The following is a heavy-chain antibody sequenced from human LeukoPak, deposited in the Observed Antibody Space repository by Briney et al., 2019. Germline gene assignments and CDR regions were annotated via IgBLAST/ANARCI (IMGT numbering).Heavy chain of an antibody. CDR3: ARFYQVTTCAKFEY. D-gene: IGHD2-21*02. Sequence: TSETLSLTCTVSGDFLSSGSYYWGWIRQSPDKGLAWFVSIYYSGSTFYNASFEIRVIMSVDTSKNQFSLKQTYVTAADTAVYDCARFYQVTTCAKFEYWGQGIRATVSS. CDR1: GDFLSSGSYY. V-gene: IGHV4-39*01. J-gene: IGHJ4*02. CDR2: IYYSGST.